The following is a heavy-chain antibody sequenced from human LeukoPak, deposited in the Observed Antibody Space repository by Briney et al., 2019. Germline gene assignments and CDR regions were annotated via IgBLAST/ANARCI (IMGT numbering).Heavy chain of an antibody. CDR3: ARRRYSVYDFDY. CDR1: GFTFSSYG. D-gene: IGHD5/OR15-5a*01. J-gene: IGHJ4*02. V-gene: IGHV3-33*07. Sequence: GGSLRLSCATSGFTFSSYGMYWVRQAPGKGLEWVALIWYDGSKKYYADSVKGRFTISRDKSKNTLYLQMNSLRPEDTAVYYCARRRYSVYDFDYWGQGTLVTVSS. CDR2: IWYDGSKK.